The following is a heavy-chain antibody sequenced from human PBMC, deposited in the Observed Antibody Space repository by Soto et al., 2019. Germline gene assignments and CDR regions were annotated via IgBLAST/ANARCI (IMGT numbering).Heavy chain of an antibody. V-gene: IGHV3-23*01. CDR1: GFTFSSYA. CDR3: AKVFVALAFHFDY. D-gene: IGHD2-15*01. J-gene: IGHJ4*02. CDR2: ITGSGGGP. Sequence: EVQLLESGGGLVQPGGSLRLSCTASGFTFSSYAMAWVRQAPGKGLEWVSSITGSGGGPYYADSVKGRFTISRDNAKNTLYLQMNNLRADDTAVYYCAKVFVALAFHFDYWGQGTLVTVSS.